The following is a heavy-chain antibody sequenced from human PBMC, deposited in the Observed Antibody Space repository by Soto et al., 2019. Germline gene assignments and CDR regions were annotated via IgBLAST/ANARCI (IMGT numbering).Heavy chain of an antibody. CDR3: AKTYVYYSSGRNWYCDL. V-gene: IGHV3-9*01. CDR2: ISWNSGRI. D-gene: IGHD3-22*01. Sequence: GGSLGPSCEAPGSTFEAYAMPWVGQAQGKGLEWVQGISWNSGRIGYAASVTGRFTISRDNAKNSLYLQMNSLRAEDTALYYCAKTYVYYSSGRNWYCDLWGRGTLVTVSS. CDR1: GSTFEAYA. J-gene: IGHJ2*01.